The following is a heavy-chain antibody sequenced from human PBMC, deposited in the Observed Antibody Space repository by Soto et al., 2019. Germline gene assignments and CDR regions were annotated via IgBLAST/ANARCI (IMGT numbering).Heavy chain of an antibody. J-gene: IGHJ5*02. Sequence: ASVKVSCKASGYTFTSYYMHWVRQAPGQGLEWMGIINPSGGSTSYAQKFQGRVTMTRDTSTSTVYMELSSLRSEDTAVYYCARDFSDYYDSSGPNWFDPWGQGTLVTVSS. D-gene: IGHD3-22*01. V-gene: IGHV1-46*03. CDR1: GYTFTSYY. CDR3: ARDFSDYYDSSGPNWFDP. CDR2: INPSGGST.